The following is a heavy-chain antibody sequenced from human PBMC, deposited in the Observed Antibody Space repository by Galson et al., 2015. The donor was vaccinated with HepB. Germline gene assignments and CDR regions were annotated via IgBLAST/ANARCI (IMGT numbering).Heavy chain of an antibody. CDR1: GYTFTSYA. J-gene: IGHJ4*02. CDR3: ARGHIEDYYGSGSYFL. Sequence: SVKVSCKASGYTFTSYAMHWVRQAPGQRLEWMGWINAGNGNTKYSQKFQGRVTITRDTSASTAYMELSSLRSEDTAVYYCARGHIEDYYGSGSYFLWGQGTLVTVSS. D-gene: IGHD3-10*01. CDR2: INAGNGNT. V-gene: IGHV1-3*01.